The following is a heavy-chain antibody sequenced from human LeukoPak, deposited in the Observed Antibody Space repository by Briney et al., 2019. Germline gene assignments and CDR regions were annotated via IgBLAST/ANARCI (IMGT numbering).Heavy chain of an antibody. J-gene: IGHJ4*02. Sequence: HPGGSLRLSCAASGLFVTQNYMSWVRQAPGRGREWVSVIYAGGTTYYADSVKDRFTISTDKSKNTLYLQMDNLRAEDTAVYYCARDGGTYYGDYWGQGALVIVSS. CDR3: ARDGGTYYGDY. D-gene: IGHD1-26*01. V-gene: IGHV3-53*01. CDR1: GLFVTQNY. CDR2: IYAGGTT.